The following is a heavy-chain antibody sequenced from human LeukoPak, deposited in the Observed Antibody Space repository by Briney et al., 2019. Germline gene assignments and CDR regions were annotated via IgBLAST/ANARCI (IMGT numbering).Heavy chain of an antibody. J-gene: IGHJ4*02. CDR1: GFILSNYA. D-gene: IGHD3-16*01. CDR2: LRGDGET. Sequence: PGGSLSLSCAASGFILSNYAMSCVRQAPARGLEWVSSLRGDGETFYADSVKGRFTLSRDDSKNTVYLQLNNLRVEDAAVYYCAKASWVSSADAVLWGQGTLVTVSS. CDR3: AKASWVSSADAVL. V-gene: IGHV3-23*01.